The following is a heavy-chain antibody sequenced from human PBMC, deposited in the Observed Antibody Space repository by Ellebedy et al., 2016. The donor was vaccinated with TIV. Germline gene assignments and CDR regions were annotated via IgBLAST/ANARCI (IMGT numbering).Heavy chain of an antibody. V-gene: IGHV3-33*06. CDR3: AKGGSFDS. J-gene: IGHJ5*01. Sequence: GGSLRLXXAASGFTFSSYGMHWVRQAPGKGLEWVAVIWYDGSNKYYADSVKGRFTISRDNSKNTLYLQMNSLRAEDTAVYYCAKGGSFDSWGQGTLVTVSS. CDR2: IWYDGSNK. CDR1: GFTFSSYG.